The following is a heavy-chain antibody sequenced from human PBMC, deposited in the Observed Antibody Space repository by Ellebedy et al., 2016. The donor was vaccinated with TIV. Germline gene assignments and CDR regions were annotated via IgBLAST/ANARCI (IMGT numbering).Heavy chain of an antibody. D-gene: IGHD3-10*01. Sequence: SETLSLTCTVYGVSFSGNYWTWIRQPPGKGLEWIAEINHRESTNYNPSLKSRVTLSVDTSKDQFSLKLSSVTAADTAVYYCARGPKHYYGSGNYYRGFAQAYWGQGTLVTVSS. CDR3: ARGPKHYYGSGNYYRGFAQAY. V-gene: IGHV4-34*01. CDR2: INHREST. J-gene: IGHJ4*02. CDR1: GVSFSGNY.